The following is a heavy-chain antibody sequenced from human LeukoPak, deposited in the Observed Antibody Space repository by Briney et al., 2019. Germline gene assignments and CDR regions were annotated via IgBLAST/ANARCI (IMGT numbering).Heavy chain of an antibody. CDR1: GFNFSSYW. CDR2: IDSDGSST. V-gene: IGHV3-74*01. Sequence: GGSLRLSCAASGFNFSSYWMHWVRQAPGKGPVGVAHIDSDGSSTTYGDPAKGRFTISRDNAKKTLYLQMNSLRVEDTAVYYCTRGTTAEAGIDYWGQGTLVTVSA. J-gene: IGHJ4*02. D-gene: IGHD6-19*01. CDR3: TRGTTAEAGIDY.